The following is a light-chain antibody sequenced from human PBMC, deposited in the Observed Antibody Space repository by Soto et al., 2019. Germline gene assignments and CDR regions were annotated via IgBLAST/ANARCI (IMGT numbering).Light chain of an antibody. J-gene: IGKJ1*01. CDR3: QQYGSSSWT. CDR2: GAS. V-gene: IGKV3-20*01. Sequence: ERLMTQPPATLSVSPGDRATLSCRASQCVSNNLAWYQQKPGQAPRLLIYGASSRATGIPDRFSGSGFGTDFTLPITRLEPEHFAVYYCQQYGSSSWTFGQGPMVDIK. CDR1: QCVSNN.